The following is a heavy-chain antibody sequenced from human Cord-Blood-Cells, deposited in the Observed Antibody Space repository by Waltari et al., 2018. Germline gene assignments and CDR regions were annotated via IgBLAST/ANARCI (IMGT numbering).Heavy chain of an antibody. CDR2: INHSGST. D-gene: IGHD3-3*01. CDR3: ARATIFGVVINAFDI. J-gene: IGHJ3*02. Sequence: QVQLQQWGAGLLKPSETLSLTCAVYGGSFSGYYWSWIRQPPGKGLEWIGEINHSGSTNYNPSLKSRVTMSVDTSKNQFSLKLSSVTAADTAVYYCARATIFGVVINAFDIWGQGTMVTVSS. CDR1: GGSFSGYY. V-gene: IGHV4-34*01.